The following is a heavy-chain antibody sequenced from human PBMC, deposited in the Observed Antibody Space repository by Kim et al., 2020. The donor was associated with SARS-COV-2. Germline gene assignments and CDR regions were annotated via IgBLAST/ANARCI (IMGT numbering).Heavy chain of an antibody. D-gene: IGHD6-19*01. V-gene: IGHV3-7*01. CDR3: ARDAGSSGWYGTNFQH. CDR1: GFTFSSYW. J-gene: IGHJ1*01. Sequence: GGSLRLSCAASGFTFSSYWMSWVRQAPGKGLEWVANIKQDGSEKYYVDSVKGRFTISRDNAKNSLYLQVNSLRAEDTAVYYCARDAGSSGWYGTNFQHCGQGTLVTVSS. CDR2: IKQDGSEK.